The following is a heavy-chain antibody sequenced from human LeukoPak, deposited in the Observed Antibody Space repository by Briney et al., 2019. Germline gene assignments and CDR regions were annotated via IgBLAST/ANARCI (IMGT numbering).Heavy chain of an antibody. J-gene: IGHJ4*02. CDR3: AESYCSGGSCYGGDY. CDR1: GGSFSGYY. Sequence: PSETLSLTCAVYGGSFSGYYWSWLRQPPGKGLEWIGEINHSGSTNYNPSLKSRVTISVDTSKNQFSLKLSSVTAADTAVYYCAESYCSGGSCYGGDYWGQGTLVTVSS. D-gene: IGHD2-15*01. CDR2: INHSGST. V-gene: IGHV4-34*01.